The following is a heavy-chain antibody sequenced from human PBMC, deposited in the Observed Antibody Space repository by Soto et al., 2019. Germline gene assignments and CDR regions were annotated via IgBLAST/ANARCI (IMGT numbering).Heavy chain of an antibody. V-gene: IGHV1-46*03. CDR1: GYTFTNYY. J-gene: IGHJ4*02. Sequence: ASVKVSCKASGYTFTNYYLHWVRQAPGQGLEWMGIIHSSGGSTTYAQKFQGRVTMTRDTSTSTVYMELSSLTSEDTAVYYCARDSLVGATSRYFDYWGPGTLVTVSS. CDR2: IHSSGGST. D-gene: IGHD1-26*01. CDR3: ARDSLVGATSRYFDY.